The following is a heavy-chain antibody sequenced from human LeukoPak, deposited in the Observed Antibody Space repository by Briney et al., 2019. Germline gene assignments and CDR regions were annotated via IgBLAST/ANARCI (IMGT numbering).Heavy chain of an antibody. CDR3: TADSIPDYGDSKGDAFDI. CDR2: IKSKIDGGTT. J-gene: IGHJ3*02. D-gene: IGHD4-17*01. V-gene: IGHV3-15*01. CDR1: RFTVGDAW. Sequence: GGSLRLSCAASRFTVGDAWMTWVRQAPGKGLEWVGRIKSKIDGGTTDYAAPVKGRFTISRDESKDNLYLQMNGLKTEDTAVYYCTADSIPDYGDSKGDAFDIWGQGTMVTVSS.